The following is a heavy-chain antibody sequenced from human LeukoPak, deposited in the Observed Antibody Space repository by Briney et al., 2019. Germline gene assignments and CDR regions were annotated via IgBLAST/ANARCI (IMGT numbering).Heavy chain of an antibody. D-gene: IGHD5-12*01. Sequence: PGGSLRLSCAASGFTFSSYAMNWVRQAPGKGLEWVSYISSSGSTIYYADSVKGRFTISRDNAKNSLYLQMNSLRAEDTAVYYCARPSDYSGYEWAAFDIWGQGTMVTVSS. CDR1: GFTFSSYA. CDR2: ISSSGSTI. V-gene: IGHV3-48*03. J-gene: IGHJ3*02. CDR3: ARPSDYSGYEWAAFDI.